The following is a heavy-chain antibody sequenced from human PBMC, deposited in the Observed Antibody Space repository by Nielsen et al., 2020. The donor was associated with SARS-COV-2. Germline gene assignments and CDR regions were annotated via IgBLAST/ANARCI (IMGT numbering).Heavy chain of an antibody. CDR2: ISSSSSTI. Sequence: GGSLRLSCAASGFTFSSYSMNWVRQAPGKGLEWVSYISSSSSTIYYADSVKGRFTISRDNAKNSLYLQMNSLRDEDTAVYYCAKAPNPLAAAGYYYFDYWGQGTLVTVSS. CDR3: AKAPNPLAAAGYYYFDY. CDR1: GFTFSSYS. D-gene: IGHD6-13*01. J-gene: IGHJ4*02. V-gene: IGHV3-48*02.